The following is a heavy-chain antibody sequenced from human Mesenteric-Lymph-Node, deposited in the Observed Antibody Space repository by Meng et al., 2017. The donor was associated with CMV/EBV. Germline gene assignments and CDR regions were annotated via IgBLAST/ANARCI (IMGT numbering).Heavy chain of an antibody. CDR1: GGSFSAYY. CDR2: VTPGGGT. Sequence: SETLSPTCTVYGGSFSAYYWAWIRQPPGKGLEWIGEVTPGGGTNYSPSVKSRVTISRDTSNNQFSLKVTSLTAADTAVYYCGREQWLAHYFDNWGQGTLVTVSS. J-gene: IGHJ4*02. CDR3: GREQWLAHYFDN. V-gene: IGHV4-34*01. D-gene: IGHD6-19*01.